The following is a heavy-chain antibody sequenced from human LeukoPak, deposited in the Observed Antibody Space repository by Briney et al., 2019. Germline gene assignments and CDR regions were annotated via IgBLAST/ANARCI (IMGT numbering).Heavy chain of an antibody. CDR3: ARGRSVTTSSSFDY. Sequence: ASVKVSCKASGYTGTGNYLHWVRQAPGQGLEWMGWINPNSGGTKHGQKFQGRVSMTRDTSISTAYLELSSLRSDDTAVYYCARGRSVTTSSSFDYWGQGTLVTVSS. J-gene: IGHJ4*02. CDR1: GYTGTGNY. CDR2: INPNSGGT. D-gene: IGHD4-17*01. V-gene: IGHV1-2*02.